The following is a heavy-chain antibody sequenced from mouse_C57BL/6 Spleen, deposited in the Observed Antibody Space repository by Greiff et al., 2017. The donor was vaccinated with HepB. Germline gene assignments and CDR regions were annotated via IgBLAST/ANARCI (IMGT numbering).Heavy chain of an antibody. CDR2: IYTRDGDT. D-gene: IGHD2-2*01. J-gene: IGHJ3*01. Sequence: VQLQQSGPELVKPGASVKISCKASGYAFSSSWMNWVKQRPGKGLEWIGRIYTRDGDTNCNGKFTGKATLTADKSSSTAYMQLSSLTSEDSAVYFCARWGYDVAYWGQGTLVTVSA. CDR1: GYAFSSSW. CDR3: ARWGYDVAY. V-gene: IGHV1-82*01.